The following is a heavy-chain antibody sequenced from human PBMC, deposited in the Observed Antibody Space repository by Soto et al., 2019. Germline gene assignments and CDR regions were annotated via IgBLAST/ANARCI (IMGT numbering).Heavy chain of an antibody. J-gene: IGHJ5*02. CDR3: ARDMSSGYSPQQFDP. Sequence: PGGSLRLSCAASGFTFSSYWMSWVRQAPGKGLEWVANIKQDGSEKYYVDSVKGRFTISRDNAKNSLYLQMNSLRAEDTAVYYCARDMSSGYSPQQFDPWGQGTRVTVAS. D-gene: IGHD3-22*01. V-gene: IGHV3-7*05. CDR1: GFTFSSYW. CDR2: IKQDGSEK.